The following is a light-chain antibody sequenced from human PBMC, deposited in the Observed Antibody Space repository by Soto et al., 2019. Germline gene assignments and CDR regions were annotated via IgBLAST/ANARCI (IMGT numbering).Light chain of an antibody. V-gene: IGKV1-5*01. CDR1: QGISSW. CDR3: QQYNSYSIT. J-gene: IGKJ5*01. CDR2: EAS. Sequence: DIQMTQSPSSVSASVGDRVTITCRASQGISSWVAWYQQKPGKAPKLLIEEASSLERGVPSRVSGSGSGTEFTLTISSLQPDDFATYYCQQYNSYSITFGQGTRLEIK.